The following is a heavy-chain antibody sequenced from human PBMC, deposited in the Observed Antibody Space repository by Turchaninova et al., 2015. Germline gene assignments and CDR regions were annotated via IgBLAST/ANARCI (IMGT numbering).Heavy chain of an antibody. D-gene: IGHD2-15*01. V-gene: IGHV4-39*01. CDR2: IYYSGST. Sequence: QLHLLESGPGLVKPSETLSLPCPVSGGSISSSSYYWGWCRQPPGKGLEWIGSIYYSGSTYYNPSLKSRVTISVDTSKNQFSLKLSSVTAADTAVYYCARQGKGYFGTPTEAFDVWGQGTMVTVSS. J-gene: IGHJ3*01. CDR3: ARQGKGYFGTPTEAFDV. CDR1: GGSISSSSYY.